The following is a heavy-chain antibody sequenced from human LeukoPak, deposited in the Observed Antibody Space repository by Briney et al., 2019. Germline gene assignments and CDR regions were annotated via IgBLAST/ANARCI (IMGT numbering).Heavy chain of an antibody. CDR1: GFAVSSKY. D-gene: IGHD3-10*01. Sequence: GGSLRLSCAASGFAVSSKYMSWVRQAPGKGLEWVSIIYSDGRTYYADSVKGRFTISRDISKNTLFLQTTSLRAEDTAVYYCAKVKGWYGEGYFDYWGQGTLVTVSS. CDR2: IYSDGRT. J-gene: IGHJ4*02. CDR3: AKVKGWYGEGYFDY. V-gene: IGHV3-53*01.